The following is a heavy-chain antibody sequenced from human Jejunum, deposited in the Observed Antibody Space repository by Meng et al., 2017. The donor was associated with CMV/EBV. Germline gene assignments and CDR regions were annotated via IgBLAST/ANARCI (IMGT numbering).Heavy chain of an antibody. Sequence: TVSGGSISSGGYYWNWIRQQPGKGLEWIGSIYYNGGTYYNPSLKSRISMSVDTSKNQFSLKLTSVTAADTAVYYCAREYGSGYPPDYWGQGTLVTVSS. CDR3: AREYGSGYPPDY. D-gene: IGHD3-10*01. J-gene: IGHJ1*01. CDR2: IYYNGGT. CDR1: GGSISSGGYY. V-gene: IGHV4-31*02.